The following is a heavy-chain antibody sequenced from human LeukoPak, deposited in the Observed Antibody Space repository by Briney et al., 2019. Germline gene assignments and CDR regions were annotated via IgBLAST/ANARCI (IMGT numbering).Heavy chain of an antibody. D-gene: IGHD5-24*01. V-gene: IGHV4-59*11. Sequence: SETLSLTCTVSGGSMSSHYWSWIRQPPGKGLEWIGHIHYSESTNYNPSLKCRVTISVDTSKNQFSLRLSSVTTTDTALYYCARGGYNDYFDYWGQGTLVTVSS. CDR1: GGSMSSHY. CDR3: ARGGYNDYFDY. CDR2: IHYSEST. J-gene: IGHJ4*02.